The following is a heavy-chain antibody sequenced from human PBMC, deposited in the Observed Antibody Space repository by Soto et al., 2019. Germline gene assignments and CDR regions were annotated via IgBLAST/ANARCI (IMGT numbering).Heavy chain of an antibody. J-gene: IGHJ6*02. CDR3: ARGAAGTVDYYYSGLDV. Sequence: QAGGSLRLSCAASGFTVSSNYMNWVRQAPGKGLEWVSVIYRGGNTYYADSVKGRFTISRDNSKNTLYLQMNSLRAEDTAVYYCARGAAGTVDYYYSGLDVWGQGTTVTVSS. D-gene: IGHD6-13*01. CDR2: IYRGGNT. V-gene: IGHV3-53*01. CDR1: GFTVSSNY.